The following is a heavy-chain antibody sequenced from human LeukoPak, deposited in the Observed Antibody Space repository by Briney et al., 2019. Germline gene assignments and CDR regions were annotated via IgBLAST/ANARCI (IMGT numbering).Heavy chain of an antibody. Sequence: GGSLRLSCAASGFTFSSYAMSWVRQAPGKGLEWVSAISGSGGSTYYADSVKGRFTISRDNSKNTLYLQMNSLRAEDTAVYYCAMNRLGSGSPMWGQGTLVTVSS. J-gene: IGHJ4*02. CDR2: ISGSGGST. D-gene: IGHD1-26*01. CDR3: AMNRLGSGSPM. V-gene: IGHV3-23*01. CDR1: GFTFSSYA.